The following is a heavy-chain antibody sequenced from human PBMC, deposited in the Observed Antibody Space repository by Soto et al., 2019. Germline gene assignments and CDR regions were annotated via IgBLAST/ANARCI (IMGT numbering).Heavy chain of an antibody. CDR1: GGTFSGHA. Sequence: QVQLVQSGAEVKKPGSSVKVSCKASGGTFSGHALSWVRQAPGQGLEWMGGILPFFKATNYAQKFQGRVTITADDSTSTAYMDLYSLRSGDTAVYYCARDVPLNYYDGTFSYYAMDVWGQGTTVTVSS. J-gene: IGHJ6*02. V-gene: IGHV1-69*01. CDR3: ARDVPLNYYDGTFSYYAMDV. D-gene: IGHD3-16*01. CDR2: ILPFFKAT.